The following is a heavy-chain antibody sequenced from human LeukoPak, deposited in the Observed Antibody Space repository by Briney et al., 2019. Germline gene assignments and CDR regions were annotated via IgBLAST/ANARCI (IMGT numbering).Heavy chain of an antibody. D-gene: IGHD3-22*01. V-gene: IGHV7-4-1*02. CDR3: ARYYYDSSDYFTWFDP. CDR1: GYTFSGYA. CDR2: ISTNTGKP. Sequence: ASVKVSCKASGYTFSGYAMTWVRQAPGQGLEWMGWISTNTGKPSYAQGFTGRFAFSLDTSVSTAYLQISSLKAEDTAVYYCARYYYDSSDYFTWFDPWGQGTLVTVSS. J-gene: IGHJ5*02.